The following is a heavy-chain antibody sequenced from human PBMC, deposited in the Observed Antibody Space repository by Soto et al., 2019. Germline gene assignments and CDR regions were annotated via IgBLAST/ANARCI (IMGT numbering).Heavy chain of an antibody. CDR3: TSGPITMVRGVIISGNWFDP. CDR1: GFTFGDYA. V-gene: IGHV3-49*03. J-gene: IGHJ5*02. D-gene: IGHD3-10*01. Sequence: PGGSLRLSCTASGFTFGDYAMSWFRQAPGKGLEWVGFIRSKAYGGTTEYAASVEGRFTISRDDSKSIAYLQMNSLKTEDTAVYYCTSGPITMVRGVIISGNWFDPWGQGTLVTVSS. CDR2: IRSKAYGGTT.